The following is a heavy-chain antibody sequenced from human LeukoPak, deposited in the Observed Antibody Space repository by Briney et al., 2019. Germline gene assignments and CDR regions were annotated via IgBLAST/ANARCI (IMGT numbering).Heavy chain of an antibody. D-gene: IGHD3-10*01. CDR3: ARRQGGSGLYYMDV. CDR1: GYTFTSYG. V-gene: IGHV1-18*01. Sequence: ASVKVSCKASGYTFTSYGISWVRQAPGQGLEWMGWISAYNGNTNYAQKLQGRVTMTTDTSTSTAYMELRGLRSDDTAVYYCARRQGGSGLYYMDVWGKGTTVTVSS. J-gene: IGHJ6*03. CDR2: ISAYNGNT.